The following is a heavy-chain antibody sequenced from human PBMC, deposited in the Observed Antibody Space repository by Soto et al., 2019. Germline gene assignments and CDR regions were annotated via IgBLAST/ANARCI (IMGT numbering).Heavy chain of an antibody. CDR1: GCSFKGYY. J-gene: IGHJ6*03. CDR3: SSQGGGHYCVEARPYYMDV. Sequence: QVQLLESGPGLVKPSETLSLTCSVYGCSFKGYYWSWVRQPPGKGLEWIGYIHTSGSTNSNPSLKSRGTISFDTSKSPLALRLTSVTSADTAVYFCSSQGGGHYCVEARPYYMDVWGKGTTVTVSS. CDR2: IHTSGST. V-gene: IGHV4-59*01. D-gene: IGHD2-15*01.